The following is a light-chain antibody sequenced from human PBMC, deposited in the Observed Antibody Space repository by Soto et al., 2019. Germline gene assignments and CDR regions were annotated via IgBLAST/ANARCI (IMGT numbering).Light chain of an antibody. V-gene: IGKV2-28*01. J-gene: IGKJ1*01. CDR3: MQGLQTPRT. CDR1: QSLLHSNGYNX. Sequence: DIVMTQSQLSLPVPPGEPASISSSSSQSLLHSNGYNXXECXLQXXGXSPKXXXDLXSNLASGGPDRLSGSGSGTDFTLKISRVEAEDVGVYYCMQGLQTPRTFGQGTKVDIK. CDR2: LXS.